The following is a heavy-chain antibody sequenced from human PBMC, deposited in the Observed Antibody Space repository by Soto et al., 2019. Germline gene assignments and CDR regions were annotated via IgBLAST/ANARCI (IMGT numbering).Heavy chain of an antibody. Sequence: GGSLRLSCAASGFTFSSYAMSWVRQAPGKGLEWVSGITGSGTSTFYADSVKGRFTITRHNSKDTLYLQMNSLTADDTAVYYCAKDKGSYEWGQGTLVTVSS. V-gene: IGHV3-23*01. D-gene: IGHD3-16*01. CDR3: AKDKGSYE. J-gene: IGHJ4*02. CDR1: GFTFSSYA. CDR2: ITGSGTST.